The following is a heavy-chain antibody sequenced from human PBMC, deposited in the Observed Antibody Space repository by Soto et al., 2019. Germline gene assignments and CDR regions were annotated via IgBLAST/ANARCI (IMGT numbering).Heavy chain of an antibody. CDR2: VSTNGDST. CDR1: EFTFSGHA. V-gene: IGHV3-23*01. Sequence: GGSLRLSCAVSEFTFSGHAMAWVRQAPGTGLEWVSGVSTNGDSTYYTDSVKGRFTISRDNSRNTLYLQMNSLRDEDTAVYYCGTYDSGSHYILGYWGQGTLVTVSS. CDR3: GTYDSGSHYILGY. J-gene: IGHJ4*02. D-gene: IGHD3-10*01.